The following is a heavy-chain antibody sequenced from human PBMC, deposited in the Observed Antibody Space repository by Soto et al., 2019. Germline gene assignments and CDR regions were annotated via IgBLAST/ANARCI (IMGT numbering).Heavy chain of an antibody. J-gene: IGHJ6*02. V-gene: IGHV3-30-3*01. CDR1: GFTFSSYA. Sequence: GGSLRLSCAASGFTFSSYAMHWVRQAPGKGLEWVAVISYDGSNKYYADSVKGRFTISRDNSKNTLYLQMNSLRAEDTAVYYCARDEAGYSSSWSHEDYYYGMDVWGQGTTVTVSS. D-gene: IGHD6-13*01. CDR3: ARDEAGYSSSWSHEDYYYGMDV. CDR2: ISYDGSNK.